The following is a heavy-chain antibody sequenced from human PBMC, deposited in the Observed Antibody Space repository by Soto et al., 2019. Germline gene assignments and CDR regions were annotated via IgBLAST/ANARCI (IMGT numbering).Heavy chain of an antibody. CDR3: ARESPRDSHYFDY. V-gene: IGHV4-30-4*01. J-gene: IGHJ4*02. Sequence: ASETLSLTCTVSGGSISSGDYYWSWIRQPPGKGLEWIGYIYYSGSTYYNPSLKSRVTISVDTSKNQFSPKLSSVTAADTAVYYCARESPRDSHYFDYWGQGTLVTVSS. D-gene: IGHD3-22*01. CDR1: GGSISSGDYY. CDR2: IYYSGST.